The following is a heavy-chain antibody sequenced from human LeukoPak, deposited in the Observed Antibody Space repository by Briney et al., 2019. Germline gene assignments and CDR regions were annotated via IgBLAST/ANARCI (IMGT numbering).Heavy chain of an antibody. CDR2: IYYSGST. D-gene: IGHD1-26*01. Sequence: PSETLSLTCTVSGGSISSSSYYWGWIRQPPGKGLEWIGSIYYSGSTYYNPSLKSRVTISVDTSKNQFSLKLSSVTAADTAVYYCARHGQGFPFIVGHYFDYWGQGTLVTVSS. CDR3: ARHGQGFPFIVGHYFDY. CDR1: GGSISSSSYY. J-gene: IGHJ4*02. V-gene: IGHV4-39*01.